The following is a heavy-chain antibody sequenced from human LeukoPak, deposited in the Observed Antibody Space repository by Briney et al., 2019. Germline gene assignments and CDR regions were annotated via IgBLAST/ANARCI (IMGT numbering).Heavy chain of an antibody. D-gene: IGHD3-22*01. CDR2: VSYTVGT. Sequence: SETLSLTCTVSGGSLSGHYWSWIRQPPGKRLEWIGYVSYTVGTKYNPSLQSRVTISIDTSKSQFSLKLTSVTSADTAVYSCARLLDNDISGDPDTFDVWGQGTTVIVSS. V-gene: IGHV4-59*11. CDR1: GGSLSGHY. J-gene: IGHJ3*01. CDR3: ARLLDNDISGDPDTFDV.